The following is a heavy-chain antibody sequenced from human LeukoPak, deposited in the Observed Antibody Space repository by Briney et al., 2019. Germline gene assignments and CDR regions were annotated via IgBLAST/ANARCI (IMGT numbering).Heavy chain of an antibody. CDR1: GGSISSYY. CDR2: INHSGST. CDR3: AREKTKYCTSTSCYRDRYYYYMDV. Sequence: PSETLSLTCTVSGGSISSYYWSWIRQPPGKGLEWIGEINHSGSTNYNPSLKSRVTISVDTSKSQFSLKLSSVTAADTAVYYCAREKTKYCTSTSCYRDRYYYYMDVWGKGTTVTISS. J-gene: IGHJ6*03. D-gene: IGHD2-2*01. V-gene: IGHV4-34*01.